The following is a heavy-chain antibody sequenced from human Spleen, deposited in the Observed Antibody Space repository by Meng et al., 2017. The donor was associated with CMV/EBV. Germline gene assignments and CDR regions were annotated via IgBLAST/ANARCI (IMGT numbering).Heavy chain of an antibody. Sequence: GYYMHWVRQAPGQGLEWMGWINPNSGGTNYAQKFQGRVTMTRDTSISTAYMELSRLRSDDTAVYYCARRVVVRNVGQPNSRPEAFDYWGQGTLVTVSS. CDR3: ARRVVVRNVGQPNSRPEAFDY. CDR2: INPNSGGT. J-gene: IGHJ4*02. V-gene: IGHV1-2*02. CDR1: GYY. D-gene: IGHD2-15*01.